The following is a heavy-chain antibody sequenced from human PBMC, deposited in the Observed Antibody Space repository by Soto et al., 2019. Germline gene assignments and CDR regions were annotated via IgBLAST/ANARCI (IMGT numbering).Heavy chain of an antibody. CDR2: IIPIFGTA. Sequence: SVKVSCKASGGTFSSYAIGWVRQAPGQGLEWMGGIIPIFGTANYAQKFQGRVTITADESTSTAYMELSSLRAEDTAVYYCAKALSGCTGGLCYSVNSWGQGALVTVS. D-gene: IGHD2-15*01. CDR1: GGTFSSYA. J-gene: IGHJ4*02. V-gene: IGHV1-69*13. CDR3: AKALSGCTGGLCYSVNS.